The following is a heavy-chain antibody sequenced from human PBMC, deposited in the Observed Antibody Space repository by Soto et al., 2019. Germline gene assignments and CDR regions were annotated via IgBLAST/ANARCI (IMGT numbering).Heavy chain of an antibody. J-gene: IGHJ6*02. CDR3: ARHLSAGYSYYYYGMAV. CDR1: GGSISSYY. CDR2: IYYSGST. D-gene: IGHD4-4*01. Sequence: PSETLSLTCTVSGGSISSYYWSWIRQPPGKGLEWIGYIYYSGSTNYNPSLKSRVTISVGTSKNQFSLKLSSVTAADTAVYYCARHLSAGYSYYYYGMAVWGQGTTVTVSS. V-gene: IGHV4-59*08.